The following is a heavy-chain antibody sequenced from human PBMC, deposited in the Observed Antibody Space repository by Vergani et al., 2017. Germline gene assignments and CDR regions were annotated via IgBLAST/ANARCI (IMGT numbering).Heavy chain of an antibody. CDR1: DTSIMTNPY. V-gene: IGHV4-38-2*01. Sequence: QVQLQESGPGLVKPSETLTLTCDVSDTSIMTNPYWGWFRQSPGKGLEWIGCIHHSGDTHYNSSLKSRVSISIVSSSKFSLSLTSVTAADTAIYYCARHRGSGGFFPSSYFYGMDVWGQGTQVIVSS. D-gene: IGHD3-10*01. J-gene: IGHJ6*02. CDR3: ARHRGSGGFFPSSYFYGMDV. CDR2: IHHSGDT.